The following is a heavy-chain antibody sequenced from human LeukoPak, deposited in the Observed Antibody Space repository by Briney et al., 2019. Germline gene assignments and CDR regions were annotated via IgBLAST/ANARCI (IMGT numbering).Heavy chain of an antibody. CDR2: INHSGST. V-gene: IGHV4-34*01. CDR1: GGSFSGYY. CDR3: ARRGPRYYMDV. Sequence: SETLSLTCAVYGGSFSGYYWSWIRQPPGKGLEWIGEINHSGSTNYNPSLKSRVTISVDTSKNQFSLKLSSVTAADTAVYYCARRGPRYYMDVWGKGTTVTVSS. D-gene: IGHD3-10*01. J-gene: IGHJ6*03.